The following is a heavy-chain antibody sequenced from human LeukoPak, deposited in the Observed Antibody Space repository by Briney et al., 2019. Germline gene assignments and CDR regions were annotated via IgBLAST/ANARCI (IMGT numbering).Heavy chain of an antibody. J-gene: IGHJ4*02. CDR3: ARGGWSMPY. CDR2: IYCSGRT. Sequence: PSETLSLTCTVSGASISSYYWSWIRQPPGKGLEWIGYIYCSGRTNYNPSLKSRVTISVDTSKNQFSLKLSSVTAADTAVYYCARGGWSMPYWGQGTLVTVSS. V-gene: IGHV4-59*01. D-gene: IGHD2-8*01. CDR1: GASISSYY.